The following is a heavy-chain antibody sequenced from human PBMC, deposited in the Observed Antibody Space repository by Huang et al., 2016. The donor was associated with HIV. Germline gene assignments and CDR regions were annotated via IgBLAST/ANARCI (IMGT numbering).Heavy chain of an antibody. CDR1: GFTFSSYS. CDR3: ARGAWYYDFWSGSLGFDY. J-gene: IGHJ4*02. D-gene: IGHD3-3*01. Sequence: EVQLVESGGGLVQPGGSLRLSCAASGFTFSSYSMNWVRQAPGKGLEWVSDISSSSSTIYYADSVKGRFTISRDNAKNSLYLQMNSLRDEDTAVYYCARGAWYYDFWSGSLGFDYWGQGTLVTVSS. V-gene: IGHV3-48*02. CDR2: ISSSSSTI.